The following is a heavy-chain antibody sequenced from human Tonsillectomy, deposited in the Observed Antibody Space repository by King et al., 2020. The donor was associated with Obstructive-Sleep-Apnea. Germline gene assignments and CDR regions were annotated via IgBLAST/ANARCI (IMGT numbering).Heavy chain of an antibody. Sequence: VQLQQWGAGLLKPSETLSLTCAVYGGSFSGYYWSWIRQPPGKGLEWIGEINHSGSTNYNPSLKSRVTVSVDTSKNQFSLKLRSVTAADTAVYYCAKPAADHNWFDPWAREPWSPSPQ. CDR2: INHSGST. V-gene: IGHV4-34*01. CDR1: GGSFSGYY. CDR3: AKPAADHNWFDP. J-gene: IGHJ5*02. D-gene: IGHD6-13*01.